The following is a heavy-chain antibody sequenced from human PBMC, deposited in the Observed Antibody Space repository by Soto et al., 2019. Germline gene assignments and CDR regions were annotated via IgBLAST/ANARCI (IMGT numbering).Heavy chain of an antibody. CDR2: TQYRSKWFN. D-gene: IGHD1-7*01. J-gene: IGHJ4*02. Sequence: PSQTLSLTCAISGDSVSSNSATWHWIRQSPSRGLEWLGRTQYRSKWFNDYAESVKSRITINLDTSKNQFSLQLNSVTPEDTAVYYCTRARDIWNYNVFWGQGTPVTVSS. CDR1: GDSVSSNSAT. V-gene: IGHV6-1*01. CDR3: TRARDIWNYNVF.